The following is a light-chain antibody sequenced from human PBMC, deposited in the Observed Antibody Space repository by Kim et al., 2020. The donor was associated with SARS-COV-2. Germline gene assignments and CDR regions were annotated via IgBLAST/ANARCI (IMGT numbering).Light chain of an antibody. J-gene: IGKJ2*02. V-gene: IGKV3-20*01. CDR2: GAS. CDR3: HHYSGSTGT. Sequence: PGERATLSCRASQSVSSSYLSWYQQKPGQAPRLLICGASSRATGIPDRFSGSGSGTDFTLTISRLEPEDFAVYYCHHYSGSTGTFGQGTKLEI. CDR1: QSVSSSY.